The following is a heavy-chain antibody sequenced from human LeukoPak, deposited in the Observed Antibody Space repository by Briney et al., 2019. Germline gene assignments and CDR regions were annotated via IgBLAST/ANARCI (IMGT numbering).Heavy chain of an antibody. V-gene: IGHV3-21*01. D-gene: IGHD1-26*01. Sequence: GGSLRLSCAASGFTFSSYSMNWVRRAPGKGLEWVSSISSSSSYIYYADSVKGRFTISRDNAKNSLYLQMNSLRAEDTAVYYCARVKVGSWDWFDPWGQGTLVTVSS. CDR3: ARVKVGSWDWFDP. CDR2: ISSSSSYI. J-gene: IGHJ5*02. CDR1: GFTFSSYS.